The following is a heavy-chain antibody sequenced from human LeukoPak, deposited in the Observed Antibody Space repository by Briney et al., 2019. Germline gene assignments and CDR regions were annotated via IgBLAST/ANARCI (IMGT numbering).Heavy chain of an antibody. CDR2: IYYSGST. D-gene: IGHD4-17*01. Sequence: PSQTLSLTCTVSGGSISSSGYYWSWIRQHPGKGLEWIGYIYYSGSTYYNPSLKSRVTISVDTSKNQFSLKLSSVTAADTAVYYCARDRVDYGDYVVDYWGQGTLVTVSS. V-gene: IGHV4-31*03. J-gene: IGHJ4*02. CDR1: GGSISSSGYY. CDR3: ARDRVDYGDYVVDY.